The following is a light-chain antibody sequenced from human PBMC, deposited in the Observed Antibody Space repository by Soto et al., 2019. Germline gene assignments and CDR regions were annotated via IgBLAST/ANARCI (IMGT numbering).Light chain of an antibody. V-gene: IGLV2-14*03. CDR3: TSFAPGIIYV. J-gene: IGLJ6*01. CDR2: EVS. CDR1: SSDIGAYDL. Sequence: QSALTQPASVSGSPGQSITISCSGTSSDIGAYDLDSWYQQHPGRAPKLIIYEVSHRFSGLSYRFSGSKSGNTASLTISGLQAEYEGDYYCTSFAPGIIYVFGSGTKVTVL.